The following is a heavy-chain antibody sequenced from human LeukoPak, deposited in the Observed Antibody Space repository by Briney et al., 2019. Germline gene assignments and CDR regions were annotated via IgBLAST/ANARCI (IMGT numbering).Heavy chain of an antibody. J-gene: IGHJ6*02. CDR2: ISHDGRIK. Sequence: PGGSLRLSCEASGFTFNRHALHWVRQALGKGLEWVAVISHDGRIKDYADAAKGRFAISKDNSKNTLHLQMSGLRTEDTAVYYCARDSYQYDSSGYYYHFYYYGVDVWGQGTTVAVSS. CDR1: GFTFNRHA. D-gene: IGHD3-22*01. CDR3: ARDSYQYDSSGYYYHFYYYGVDV. V-gene: IGHV3-30*09.